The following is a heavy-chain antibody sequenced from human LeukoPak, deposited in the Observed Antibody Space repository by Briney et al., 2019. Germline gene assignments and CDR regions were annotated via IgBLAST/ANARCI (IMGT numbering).Heavy chain of an antibody. D-gene: IGHD2-15*01. Sequence: GGSLRLSCAASGFAFSSYAMSWVRQAPGKGLEWVSTISDSGGGTYYTDSVKGRFTISRDNSKNTLYLQMSSLRAEDTAVYYCAKGDSTVPATRRYDYWGQGTLVTVSS. V-gene: IGHV3-23*01. CDR3: AKGDSTVPATRRYDY. CDR2: ISDSGGGT. J-gene: IGHJ4*02. CDR1: GFAFSSYA.